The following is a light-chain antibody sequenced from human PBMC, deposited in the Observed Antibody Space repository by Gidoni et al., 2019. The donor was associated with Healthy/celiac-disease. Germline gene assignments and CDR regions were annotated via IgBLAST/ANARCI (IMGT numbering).Light chain of an antibody. CDR2: DAS. V-gene: IGKV3-11*01. Sequence: EIVLTQSPATLSLSPGERATLSCRASQSVSSYLAWYQQKPGQAPRLLIYDASNRATGIPARFSGSGSGTDFTLTISSLGPEDFAVYYCQQRSNWPLLTCGPGTKVDIK. CDR3: QQRSNWPLLT. J-gene: IGKJ3*01. CDR1: QSVSSY.